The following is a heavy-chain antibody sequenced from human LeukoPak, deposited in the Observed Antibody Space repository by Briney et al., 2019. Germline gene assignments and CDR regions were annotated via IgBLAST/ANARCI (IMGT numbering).Heavy chain of an antibody. CDR2: ISYDGSNK. V-gene: IGHV3-30-3*01. D-gene: IGHD3-10*01. CDR3: ARDISGDY. CDR1: GFTFSSYA. J-gene: IGHJ4*02. Sequence: GGSLRLSCAASGFTFSSYAMHWVRQAPGKGLEWVAVISYDGSNKYYADSVKGRFTISRDNSKNTLYLQMDSLRVEDTAVYYCARDISGDYWGQGTLVTVSS.